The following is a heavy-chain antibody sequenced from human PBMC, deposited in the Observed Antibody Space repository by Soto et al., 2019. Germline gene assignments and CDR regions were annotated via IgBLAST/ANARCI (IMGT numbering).Heavy chain of an antibody. J-gene: IGHJ4*02. D-gene: IGHD5-12*01. V-gene: IGHV1-46*01. CDR1: GYSFTSYF. CDR2: INPSGGGT. CDR3: ARMDAVKNSGWIHFDF. Sequence: QVQLVQSGAEVKKPGASVKVSCKASGYSFTSYFIHWVRQAPGQGLELMGIINPSGGGTRYAEKFPGTVAISTDTSASTVYMELSSLRSEDTAMYYCARMDAVKNSGWIHFDFWGQGTLVTVSS.